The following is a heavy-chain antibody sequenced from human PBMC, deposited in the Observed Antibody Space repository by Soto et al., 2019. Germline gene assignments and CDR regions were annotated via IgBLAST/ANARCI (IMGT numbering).Heavy chain of an antibody. Sequence: GASVKVSCKASGYTFTSYYMHWVRQAPGQGLEWMGIINPSGGSTSYAQKFQGRVTMTRDTSTSTVYMELSSLRSEDTAVYYCARDRRTGTAGAAFDIWGQGTMVTVSS. V-gene: IGHV1-46*01. CDR2: INPSGGST. J-gene: IGHJ3*02. CDR1: GYTFTSYY. CDR3: ARDRRTGTAGAAFDI. D-gene: IGHD1-1*01.